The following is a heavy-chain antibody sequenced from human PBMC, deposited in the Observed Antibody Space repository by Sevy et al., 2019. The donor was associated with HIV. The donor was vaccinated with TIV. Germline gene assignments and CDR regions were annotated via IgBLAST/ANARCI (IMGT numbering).Heavy chain of an antibody. CDR3: AKGDSTFYGMDV. CDR2: ISGSAGST. V-gene: IGHV3-23*01. Sequence: GGSLRRSCAASGFTFSTYTMTWVRQAPGKGLEWVSAISGSAGSTYYADSVKGRFTISRENSKNTHYQQMNSLRVEDTAVYYCAKGDSTFYGMDVWGQGTTVTVSS. D-gene: IGHD6-13*01. J-gene: IGHJ6*02. CDR1: GFTFSTYT.